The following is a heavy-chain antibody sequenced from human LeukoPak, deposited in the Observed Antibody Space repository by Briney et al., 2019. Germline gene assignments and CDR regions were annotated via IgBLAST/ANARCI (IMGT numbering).Heavy chain of an antibody. CDR1: GGSISNEGDY. Sequence: SETLSLTCTVSGGSISNEGDYWSWIRQPAGKGLEWIGRIYNSGTTNYNPSVKSRISMSVDTSENQFSLNLRSVTAAGTAVYYCAREGTLGSGWYDYWGQGTLVTVSS. J-gene: IGHJ4*02. D-gene: IGHD6-19*01. CDR2: IYNSGTT. V-gene: IGHV4-61*02. CDR3: AREGTLGSGWYDY.